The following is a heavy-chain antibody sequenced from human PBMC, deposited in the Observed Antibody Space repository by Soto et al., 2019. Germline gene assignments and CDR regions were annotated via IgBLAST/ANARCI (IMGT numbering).Heavy chain of an antibody. D-gene: IGHD6-19*01. CDR3: ARGPYSSGWLPAGYFDL. J-gene: IGHJ2*01. CDR1: GYTFTSYA. Sequence: QVQLVQSGAEVKKPGASVKVSCKASGYTFTSYAMHWVRQAPGQRLEWMGWINAGNGNTKYSQKFQGRVTITRDTSVSXXDMERSSLRSEDTAVYYCARGPYSSGWLPAGYFDLWGRGTLVTVSS. V-gene: IGHV1-3*01. CDR2: INAGNGNT.